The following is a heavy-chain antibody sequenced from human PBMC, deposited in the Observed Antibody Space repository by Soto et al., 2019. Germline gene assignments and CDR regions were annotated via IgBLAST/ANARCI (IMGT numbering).Heavy chain of an antibody. J-gene: IGHJ4*02. V-gene: IGHV3-43*02. CDR2: MSWDGGST. CDR1: GFTFDDFA. Sequence: PGGSLRLSCVASGFTFDDFAMHWVRQAPGKGLEWVSGMSWDGGSTYYADSVKGRFTISRDNSKNSLYLQMNSLRTEDTALYYCAKDFHYYDSSGYYSYFDYWGQGTLVTVSS. D-gene: IGHD3-22*01. CDR3: AKDFHYYDSSGYYSYFDY.